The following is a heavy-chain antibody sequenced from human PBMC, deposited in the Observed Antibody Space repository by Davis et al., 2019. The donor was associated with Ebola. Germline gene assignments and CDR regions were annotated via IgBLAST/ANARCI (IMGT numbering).Heavy chain of an antibody. D-gene: IGHD2-15*01. V-gene: IGHV4-34*01. CDR3: AREDASSTSADY. CDR2: IHHTGNT. CDR1: GGSFSAYH. Sequence: MPSETLSLTCGVSGGSFSAYHWSWVRQAPGKGLEWIGEIHHTGNTNYNPSLKSRVTISIDTSESQLSLKVSSVTAADTAVYYCAREDASSTSADYWGQGTLVTVSS. J-gene: IGHJ4*02.